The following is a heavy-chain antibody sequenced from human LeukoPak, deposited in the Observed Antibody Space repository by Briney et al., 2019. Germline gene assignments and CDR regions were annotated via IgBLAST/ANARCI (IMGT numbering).Heavy chain of an antibody. CDR1: GGSFSSSNYY. Sequence: PSETLSLTCTVSGGSFSSSNYYWGWIRQPPGKGLEWIGSIYYSGSTYYNPSLKSRVTISVDTSKNQFSLKLSSVTAADTAVYYCASRYYYDSSGYTRWGQGTLVTVSS. CDR2: IYYSGST. V-gene: IGHV4-39*01. CDR3: ASRYYYDSSGYTR. D-gene: IGHD3-22*01. J-gene: IGHJ4*02.